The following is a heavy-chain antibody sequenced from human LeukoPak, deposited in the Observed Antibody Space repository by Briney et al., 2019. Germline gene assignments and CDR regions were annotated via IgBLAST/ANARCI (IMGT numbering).Heavy chain of an antibody. CDR1: GGSISSSSYY. D-gene: IGHD4-17*01. CDR3: ARVQLLYGDYPGHAFDI. V-gene: IGHV4-31*03. Sequence: SETLSLTCTVSGGSISSSSYYWSWIRQHPGKGLEWIGYIYYSGSTYYNPSLKSRVTISVDTSKNQFSLKLSSVTAADTAVYYCARVQLLYGDYPGHAFDIWGQGTMVTVSS. CDR2: IYYSGST. J-gene: IGHJ3*02.